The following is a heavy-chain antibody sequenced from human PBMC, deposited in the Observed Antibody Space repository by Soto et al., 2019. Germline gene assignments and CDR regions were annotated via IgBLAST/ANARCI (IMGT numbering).Heavy chain of an antibody. J-gene: IGHJ5*02. D-gene: IGHD6-19*01. CDR3: ASDGGQWLQSGGGGFDA. CDR2: IFHSGAT. V-gene: IGHV4-4*02. CDR1: GDSISIFHW. Sequence: QVQLQESGPGLVKPSGTLSLTCAVSGDSISIFHWWTWLRQSPGRGLEWIGEIFHSGATTYNPSLKSRVTISAEKSTNQFSLKLTSVTAADTAVYYCASDGGQWLQSGGGGFDAGGQGIRVIVSS.